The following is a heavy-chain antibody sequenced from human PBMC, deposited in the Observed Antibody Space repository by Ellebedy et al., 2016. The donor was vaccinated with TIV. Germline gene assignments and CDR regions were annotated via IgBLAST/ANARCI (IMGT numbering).Heavy chain of an antibody. CDR3: TTAVLSGS. CDR1: ESTFRNAW. Sequence: GESLKISCAASESTFRNAWMSWVRKAPGKGLEWVGRIKSITDGGTIDYAAPVKGRFTISRDDSKNTLYLQMNSLKTEDTAVYYCTTAVLSGSWGQGTLVTVSS. V-gene: IGHV3-15*01. D-gene: IGHD1-1*01. CDR2: IKSITDGGTI. J-gene: IGHJ5*02.